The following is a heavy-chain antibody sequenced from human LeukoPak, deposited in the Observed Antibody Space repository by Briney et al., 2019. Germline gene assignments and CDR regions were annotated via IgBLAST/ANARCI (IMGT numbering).Heavy chain of an antibody. CDR3: AREDYYDSSGYLDY. D-gene: IGHD3-22*01. CDR1: DGSISSSGYY. V-gene: IGHV4-31*03. Sequence: SETLSLTCTVSDGSISSSGYYWSWLRQHPGKGLEWIGYIYYSGTTYYNPSLKSRVTISVDTSKNQFSLKLFSVTAADTAVYYCAREDYYDSSGYLDYWGQGTLVTVSS. CDR2: IYYSGTT. J-gene: IGHJ4*02.